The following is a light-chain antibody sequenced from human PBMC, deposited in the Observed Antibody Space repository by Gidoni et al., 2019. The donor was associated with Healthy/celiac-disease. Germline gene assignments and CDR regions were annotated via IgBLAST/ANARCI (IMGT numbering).Light chain of an antibody. V-gene: IGKV3-20*01. CDR3: QQYGSSRLT. CDR1: QSVSSSY. J-gene: IGKJ4*01. Sequence: IVLTQSPATLSLSPGDRATLPCRASQSVSSSYLAWYQQKPGQAPRLLIYGASSRATGIPDRFSGSGSGTDFTLTISRLEPEDFAVYYCQQYGSSRLTFGGGTKVEIK. CDR2: GAS.